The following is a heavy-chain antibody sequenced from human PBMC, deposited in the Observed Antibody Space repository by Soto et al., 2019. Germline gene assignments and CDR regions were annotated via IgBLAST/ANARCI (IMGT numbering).Heavy chain of an antibody. V-gene: IGHV3-33*01. J-gene: IGHJ6*04. CDR2: IWSDGGDK. CDR3: SRGRFRLLWGDV. CDR1: DFTFSDYY. Sequence: ESGGGVVQPGTSLRLSCAASDFTFSDYYMHWAGKPPAKGPEWVAVIWSDGGDKYYADSVKGRFAISRDNSKSTLFLQMNSLRVEDTAVYYCSRGRFRLLWGDVWGKGTTVTVSP. D-gene: IGHD2-2*01.